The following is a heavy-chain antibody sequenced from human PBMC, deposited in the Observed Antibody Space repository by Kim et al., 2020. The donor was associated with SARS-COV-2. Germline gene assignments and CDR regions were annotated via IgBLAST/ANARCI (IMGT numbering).Heavy chain of an antibody. V-gene: IGHV4-34*01. CDR2: INHSGST. CDR1: GGSFSGYY. J-gene: IGHJ4*02. CDR3: ARGLPMYYDSSGYFPDY. Sequence: SETLSLTCAVYGGSFSGYYWSWIRQPPGKGLEWIGEINHSGSTNYNPSLKSRVTISVDTSKNQFSLKLSSVTAADTAEYYCARGLPMYYDSSGYFPDYWGQGTLVTVSS. D-gene: IGHD3-22*01.